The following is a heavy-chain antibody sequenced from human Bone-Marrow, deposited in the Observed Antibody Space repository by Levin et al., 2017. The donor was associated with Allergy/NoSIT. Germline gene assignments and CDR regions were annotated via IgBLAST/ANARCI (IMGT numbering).Heavy chain of an antibody. D-gene: IGHD3/OR15-3a*01. Sequence: GESLKISCAASGFTFNSYWMHWVRQAPGKGLVWVSRINGDGSTTTYADSVRGRFTISRDNGKNTLYLQMNSLRVEDTAVYYCARAILDRQNTFDPWGQGTLVTVSS. V-gene: IGHV3-74*01. J-gene: IGHJ5*02. CDR3: ARAILDRQNTFDP. CDR2: INGDGSTT. CDR1: GFTFNSYW.